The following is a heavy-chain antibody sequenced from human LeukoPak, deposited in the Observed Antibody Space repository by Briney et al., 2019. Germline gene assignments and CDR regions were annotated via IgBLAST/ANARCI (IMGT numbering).Heavy chain of an antibody. CDR3: ARTLPRASSSGSYYGAFDI. D-gene: IGHD1-26*01. J-gene: IGHJ3*02. CDR2: IYSGGST. V-gene: IGHV3-53*01. Sequence: GGSLRLSCAASGFTVSSNYMSWVRQAPGKGLEWVSVIYSGGSTYYADSVKGRFTISRDNSKNTLFLQMNSLRAEDTAVYYCARTLPRASSSGSYYGAFDIWGQGTMVTVSS. CDR1: GFTVSSNY.